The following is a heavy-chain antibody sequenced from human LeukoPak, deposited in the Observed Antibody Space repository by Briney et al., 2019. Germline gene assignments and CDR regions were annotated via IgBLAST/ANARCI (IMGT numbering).Heavy chain of an antibody. D-gene: IGHD3-16*01. V-gene: IGHV4-39*07. Sequence: SETLSLTCTVSGGSISSGSYYWGWIRQPPGKGLEWIGSIYYSGSTYYNPSLKSRVTISVDKSKNQFSLKLSSVTAADTAVYYCARDPYDPTHHYYYGMDVWGQGTTVTVSS. CDR2: IYYSGST. J-gene: IGHJ6*02. CDR3: ARDPYDPTHHYYYGMDV. CDR1: GGSISSGSYY.